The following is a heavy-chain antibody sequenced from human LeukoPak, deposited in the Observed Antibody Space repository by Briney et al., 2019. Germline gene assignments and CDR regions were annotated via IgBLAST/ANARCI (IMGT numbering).Heavy chain of an antibody. D-gene: IGHD4-17*01. CDR2: INHSGST. Sequence: SETLSLTCAVYGGSFSGYYWSWIRQPPGKGLEWIGEINHSGSTNYNPSLKSRVTISVDTSKNQFSLKLSSLTAADTAVYYCARAGLNGDVDYWGQGTLVTVSS. J-gene: IGHJ4*02. V-gene: IGHV4-34*01. CDR3: ARAGLNGDVDY. CDR1: GGSFSGYY.